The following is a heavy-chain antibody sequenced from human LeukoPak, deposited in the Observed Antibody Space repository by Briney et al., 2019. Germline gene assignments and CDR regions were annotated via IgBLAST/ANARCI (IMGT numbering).Heavy chain of an antibody. CDR2: IKSKTDGGTT. J-gene: IGHJ4*02. CDR1: GFTFSNAW. D-gene: IGHD3-10*01. CDR3: ANTVSMVRGVIDY. V-gene: IGHV3-15*01. Sequence: PGGSLRLSCAASGFTFSNAWMSWVRQAPGKGLEWVGRIKSKTDGGTTDYAAPVKGRFTISRDDSKNTLYLQMNSLRAEDTAVYYCANTVSMVRGVIDYWGQGTLVTVSS.